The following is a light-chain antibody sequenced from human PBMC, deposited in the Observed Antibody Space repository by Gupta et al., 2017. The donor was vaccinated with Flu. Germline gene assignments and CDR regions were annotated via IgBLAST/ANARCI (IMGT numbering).Light chain of an antibody. Sequence: TNSFSGTSSDVGGYKFVCWYQQHTREANKLMIYDVSKRTGGVADCFSGSKSGNTASRTISGQQEEEAADYYSCSDAGSYTLGFGGGTKLTVL. CDR2: DVS. CDR1: SSDVGGYKF. V-gene: IGLV2-11*01. J-gene: IGLJ2*01. CDR3: CSDAGSYTLG.